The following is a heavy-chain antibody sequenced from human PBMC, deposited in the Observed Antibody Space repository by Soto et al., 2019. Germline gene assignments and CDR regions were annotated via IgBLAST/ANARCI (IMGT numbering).Heavy chain of an antibody. D-gene: IGHD1-20*01. CDR2: IYYSGST. J-gene: IGHJ6*02. CDR3: ARDITGAAYYYYGMDV. Sequence: SETLSLTCTVSGGSVSSGTYYWSWIRQPPGKGLEWIGYIYYSGSTNYNPSLKSRVTISVDTSKNQFSLKLSSVTAADTAVYYCARDITGAAYYYYGMDVWGQGTTVTVSS. CDR1: GGSVSSGTYY. V-gene: IGHV4-61*01.